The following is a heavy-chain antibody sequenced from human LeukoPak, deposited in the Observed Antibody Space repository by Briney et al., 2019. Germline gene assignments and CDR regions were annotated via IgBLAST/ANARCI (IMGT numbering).Heavy chain of an antibody. V-gene: IGHV3-33*01. D-gene: IGHD6-13*01. Sequence: GGSLRLSCAASGFTFSSYGMHWVRQAPGKGLEWVAVIWYDGSNKYYADSVKGRFTISRDNSKNTLYLQMNSLRAEDTAVYYCASEGAAAGTRRFSFDYWGQGTLVTVSS. CDR1: GFTFSSYG. J-gene: IGHJ4*02. CDR3: ASEGAAAGTRRFSFDY. CDR2: IWYDGSNK.